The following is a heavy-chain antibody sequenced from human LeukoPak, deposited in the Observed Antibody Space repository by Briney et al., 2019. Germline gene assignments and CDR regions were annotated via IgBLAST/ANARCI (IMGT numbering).Heavy chain of an antibody. CDR3: AKRGAEVGTTVAPADY. J-gene: IGHJ4*02. CDR2: SGNGYA. D-gene: IGHD1-26*01. V-gene: IGHV3-23*01. CDR1: GFTLSSYA. Sequence: GGSLRLSCAASGFTLSSYAMNWVRQAPGKGLEWVSASGNGYAYYADSVKGRFTISRDNSKNTLYLQMSSLRAEDTAVYYCAKRGAEVGTTVAPADYWGQGALLTVSS.